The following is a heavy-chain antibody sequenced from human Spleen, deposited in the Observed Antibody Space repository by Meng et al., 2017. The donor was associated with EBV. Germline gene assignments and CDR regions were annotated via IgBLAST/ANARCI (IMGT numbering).Heavy chain of an antibody. D-gene: IGHD6-13*01. J-gene: IGHJ4*02. CDR3: ARRRSSNWATVLRY. CDR1: GESFSGYY. V-gene: IGHV4-34*01. Sequence: QVQLQQWGAGLLKPSETLSLTCAVYGESFSGYYWSWIRQPPGKGLEWIGEINHSGSTNYNPSLKSRVTISLDTSKNQFSLKLSSVTAADTAVYYCARRRSSNWATVLRYWGQGTLVTVSS. CDR2: INHSGST.